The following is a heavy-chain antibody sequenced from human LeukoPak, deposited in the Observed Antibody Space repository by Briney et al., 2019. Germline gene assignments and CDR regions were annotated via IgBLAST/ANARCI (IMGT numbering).Heavy chain of an antibody. J-gene: IGHJ4*02. CDR1: GYTFTSYG. CDR3: ARDRGPYCTNGVCDLDY. Sequence: ASVKVSCKASGYTFTSYGLSWVREAPGQGLECMGWISAYNGNTHYAQKLQGRVTMTTDTTTSTAYMEPRSLRSDDTAVYDCARDRGPYCTNGVCDLDYWGQGTLVTVSS. V-gene: IGHV1-18*01. CDR2: ISAYNGNT. D-gene: IGHD2-8*01.